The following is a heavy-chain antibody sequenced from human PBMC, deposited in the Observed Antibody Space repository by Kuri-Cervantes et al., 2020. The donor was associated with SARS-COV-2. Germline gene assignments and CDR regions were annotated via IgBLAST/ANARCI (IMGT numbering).Heavy chain of an antibody. Sequence: GESLKISCAASGFTFSSYWMSWVRQAPGKGLEWVSGISGSGGSTYYADSVKGRFTISRDDSKNTLYLQMNSLRAEDTAVYYCASTQYYYDSSGYFTTWGQGTLVTVSS. CDR3: ASTQYYYDSSGYFTT. CDR2: ISGSGGST. D-gene: IGHD3-22*01. V-gene: IGHV3-23*01. J-gene: IGHJ4*02. CDR1: GFTFSSYW.